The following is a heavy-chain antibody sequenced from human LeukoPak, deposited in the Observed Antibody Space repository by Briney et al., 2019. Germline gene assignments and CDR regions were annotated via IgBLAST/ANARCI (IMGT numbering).Heavy chain of an antibody. CDR1: GGSISSSNW. J-gene: IGHJ2*01. CDR2: IYHSGNT. D-gene: IGHD2-2*01. CDR3: ARETHMYCKSNSCYGYFDL. Sequence: SGTLSLTCAVSGGSISSSNWWSWVRQPPGKGLEWIGEIYHSGNTNYNPSLKSRVTISVDKSKNQFSLKLSSVTAADTAVYYCARETHMYCKSNSCYGYFDLWGRGTLVTVSS. V-gene: IGHV4-4*02.